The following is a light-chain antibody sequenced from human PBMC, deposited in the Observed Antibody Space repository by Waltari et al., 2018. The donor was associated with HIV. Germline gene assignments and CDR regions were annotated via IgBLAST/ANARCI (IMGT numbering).Light chain of an antibody. CDR2: DVI. CDR3: SSHAGSKVV. CDR1: SSDVGGYNH. J-gene: IGLJ2*01. V-gene: IGLV2-8*01. Sequence: QSALTQPPSASGSPGQSVPLSCTGTSSDVGGYNHVSWHQQHPGKAPKLMIYDVIKRPSGVPDRFSGSKSGNTASLTVSGLQPEDEADYYCSSHAGSKVVFGGGTRLTVL.